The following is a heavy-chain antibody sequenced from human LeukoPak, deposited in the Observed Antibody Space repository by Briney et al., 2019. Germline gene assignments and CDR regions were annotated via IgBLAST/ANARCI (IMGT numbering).Heavy chain of an antibody. V-gene: IGHV1-18*01. CDR3: ARRFADSSGYYFDY. J-gene: IGHJ4*02. Sequence: GASVKVSCKASGYIFTSYGISWVRQAPGQGLEWMGWISAYNGNTNYAQKFQGRVTMTTDTSTSTAYMELRSLRSDDTAVYYCARRFADSSGYYFDYWGQGTLVTVSS. CDR2: ISAYNGNT. D-gene: IGHD3-22*01. CDR1: GYIFTSYG.